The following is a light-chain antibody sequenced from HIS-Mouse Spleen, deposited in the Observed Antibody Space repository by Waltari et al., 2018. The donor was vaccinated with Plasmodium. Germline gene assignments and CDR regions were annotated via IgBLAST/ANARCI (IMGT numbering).Light chain of an antibody. J-gene: IGLJ2*01. CDR1: SSDVGGYTY. CDR3: SSYAGSNNLV. CDR2: EVS. V-gene: IGLV2-8*01. Sequence: QSALTQPPSASGSPGQSVTISCTGTSSDVGGYTYVSWYQPHPGKAHKLMIYEVSKRPSGVPDRFSGSKSGNTASLTVSGLQAEDEADYYCSSYAGSNNLVFGGGTKLTVL.